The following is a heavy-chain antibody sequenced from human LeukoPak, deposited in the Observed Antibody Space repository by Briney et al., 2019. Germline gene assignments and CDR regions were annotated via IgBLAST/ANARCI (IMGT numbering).Heavy chain of an antibody. V-gene: IGHV1-58*02. CDR3: ATHSSRWYDHDAFDI. CDR1: GFSFTGSV. CDR2: IVVGSGNT. J-gene: IGHJ3*02. D-gene: IGHD6-19*01. Sequence: SVKVSCKASGFSFTGSVIQWVRQARGQRLEWIGWIVVGSGNTNYAQKFQERVTITRDRSTSTAYMELSSLRSEDTALYYCATHSSRWYDHDAFDIWGQGTMVTVPS.